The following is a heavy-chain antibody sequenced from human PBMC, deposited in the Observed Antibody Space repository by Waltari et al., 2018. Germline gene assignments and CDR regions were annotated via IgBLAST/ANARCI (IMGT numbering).Heavy chain of an antibody. CDR2: INAGNGNT. Sequence: QVQLVQSGAEVKKPGASVKVSCKASGYTFTSYAMHWVRQAPGQRLEWMGWINAGNGNTKYSQKFQGRVTITRDTSASTAYMELSSLRSEDTAVYYCARDLGATMIGESWFDPWGQGTLVTVSS. J-gene: IGHJ5*02. V-gene: IGHV1-3*01. CDR3: ARDLGATMIGESWFDP. CDR1: GYTFTSYA. D-gene: IGHD3-22*01.